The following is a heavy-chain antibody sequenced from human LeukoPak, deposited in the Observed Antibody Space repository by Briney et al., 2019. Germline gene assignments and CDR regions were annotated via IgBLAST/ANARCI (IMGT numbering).Heavy chain of an antibody. CDR2: IYYSGST. Sequence: SETLSLTCTVSGGSISSYYWSWIRQPPGKGLEWIGYIYYSGSTNYNPSLKSRVTISVDTSKNQFSLKLSSVTAADTAVYYCARDPSDDSRFDYWGQGTLVTVSS. D-gene: IGHD3-22*01. V-gene: IGHV4-59*12. CDR1: GGSISSYY. CDR3: ARDPSDDSRFDY. J-gene: IGHJ4*02.